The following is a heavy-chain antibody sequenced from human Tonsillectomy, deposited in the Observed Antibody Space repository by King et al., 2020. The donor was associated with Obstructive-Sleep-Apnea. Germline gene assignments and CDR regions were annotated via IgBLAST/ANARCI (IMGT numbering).Heavy chain of an antibody. D-gene: IGHD3-22*01. CDR1: GFTFSSYS. CDR2: ISSSSSTI. CDR3: ARDEMVYYYDSSGYGGGDY. V-gene: IGHV3-48*04. J-gene: IGHJ4*02. Sequence: VQLVESGGGLVQPGGSLRLSCAASGFTFSSYSMNWVRQAPGKGLEWVSYISSSSSTIYYADSVKGRFTISRDNAKNSLYLQMNSLRAEDTAVYYCARDEMVYYYDSSGYGGGDYWGQGTLVTVSS.